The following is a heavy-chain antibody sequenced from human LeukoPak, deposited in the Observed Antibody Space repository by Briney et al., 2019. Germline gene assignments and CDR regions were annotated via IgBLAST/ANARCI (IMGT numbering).Heavy chain of an antibody. Sequence: GGSLRLSCAASGFTFSTYSMQWVRQAPGKGLEWVSAIDRSSIYTYYADSVKGRFTISRDNSKNTLYLQMNSLRAEDTAVYYCARDHVDTAMDSGYWGQGTLVTVSS. V-gene: IGHV3-21*01. CDR1: GFTFSTYS. D-gene: IGHD5-18*01. J-gene: IGHJ4*02. CDR2: IDRSSIYT. CDR3: ARDHVDTAMDSGY.